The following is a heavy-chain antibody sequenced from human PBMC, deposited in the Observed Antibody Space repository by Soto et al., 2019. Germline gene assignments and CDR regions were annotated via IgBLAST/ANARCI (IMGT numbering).Heavy chain of an antibody. CDR2: IYYSGST. J-gene: IGHJ4*02. V-gene: IGHV4-39*01. D-gene: IGHD3-22*01. CDR3: ARTYSYDSSGYYYFDY. CDR1: GGSISSSSYY. Sequence: PSEPLSLTCAVSGGSISSSSYYWSWIRQPPGKGLEGIGSIYYSGSTYYNPSLKGLVTISVDTPKNQFSLQLRPVTAADTAVYSCARTYSYDSSGYYYFDYGGQGTLVNVSS.